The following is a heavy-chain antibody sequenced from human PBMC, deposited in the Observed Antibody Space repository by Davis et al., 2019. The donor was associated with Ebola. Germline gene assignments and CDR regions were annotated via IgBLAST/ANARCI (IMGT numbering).Heavy chain of an antibody. CDR1: GFTFNIYA. D-gene: IGHD3-22*01. J-gene: IGHJ6*03. CDR3: ARDLRYDSSGYDYYFYMDV. Sequence: GESLKISCAASGFTFNIYAMHWVRQAPGKGLEWVAAISYDGARTYYPDSVKGRFTISRDNSKNTLYLQMNSLRAEDTAVYYCARDLRYDSSGYDYYFYMDVWGKGTTVTVSS. V-gene: IGHV3-30-3*01. CDR2: ISYDGART.